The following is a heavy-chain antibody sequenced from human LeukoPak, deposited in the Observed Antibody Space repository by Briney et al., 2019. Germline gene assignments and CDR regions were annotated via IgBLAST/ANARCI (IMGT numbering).Heavy chain of an antibody. CDR2: IIPIFGTA. CDR3: ASSLLWFGELWSRDAFDI. V-gene: IGHV1-69*01. D-gene: IGHD3-10*01. J-gene: IGHJ3*02. Sequence: SVKVSCKASGGTFSSYAISWVRQAPGQGLEWMGGIIPIFGTANYAQKFQGRVTITADESTSTAYMELSSLRSEDTAVYYCASSLLWFGELWSRDAFDIWGQGTMVTVSS. CDR1: GGTFSSYA.